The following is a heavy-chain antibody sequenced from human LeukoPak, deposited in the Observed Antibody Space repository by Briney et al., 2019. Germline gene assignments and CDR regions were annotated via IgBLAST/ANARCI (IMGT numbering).Heavy chain of an antibody. CDR1: GFTFSSYA. D-gene: IGHD3-22*01. Sequence: GGSLRLSCAASGFTFSSYAMGWVRQAPRKGLEWVSAISGSGGSTYYADSVKGRFTISRDNSKNTLYLQMNSLRAEDTAVYYCAKGGYYLGDAFDIWGQGTMVTVSS. CDR2: ISGSGGST. J-gene: IGHJ3*02. CDR3: AKGGYYLGDAFDI. V-gene: IGHV3-23*01.